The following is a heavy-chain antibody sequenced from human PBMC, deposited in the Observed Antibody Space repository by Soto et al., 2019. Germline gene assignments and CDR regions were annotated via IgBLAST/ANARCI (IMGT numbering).Heavy chain of an antibody. J-gene: IGHJ6*02. D-gene: IGHD3-10*01. V-gene: IGHV4-34*01. CDR1: GGSFSGYY. CDR2: INHSGST. CDR3: ASRRSGSNGSGSYYKIHYGMDV. Sequence: SETLSLTCAVYGGSFSGYYWSWIRQPPGKGLEWIGEINHSGSTNYNPSLKSRVTISVDTSKNQFSLKLSSVTAADTAVYYCASRRSGSNGSGSYYKIHYGMDVWGQGTTVTVSS.